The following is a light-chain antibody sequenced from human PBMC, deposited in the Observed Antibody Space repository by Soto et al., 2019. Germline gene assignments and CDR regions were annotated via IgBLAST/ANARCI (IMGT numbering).Light chain of an antibody. CDR2: KAS. V-gene: IGKV1-5*03. J-gene: IGKJ1*01. CDR3: QQYNSYST. Sequence: DIQMTQSPSTLSASVGDRVTITCRASQSISRVWAWYQRKPGKAPNLLIYKASSLDSGVPSRFSGNGSGTEFTRTISSLQPDDFATYYCQQYNSYSTFGQGTKVEIK. CDR1: QSISRV.